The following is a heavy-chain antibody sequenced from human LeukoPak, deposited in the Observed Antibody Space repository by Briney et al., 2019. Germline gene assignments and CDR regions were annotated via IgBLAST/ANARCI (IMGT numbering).Heavy chain of an antibody. Sequence: SGPTLVNPTQTLTLTCTFSGFSLTTSGVGVGWIRQPPGKALEWLALIYWNDHKPYSPALRSRLTVTKDTSKNQVVLTMTNMDPADTATYYCAHRYDTGANYYRLFDYWGQGTLVTVSS. V-gene: IGHV2-5*01. J-gene: IGHJ4*02. CDR1: GFSLTTSGVG. D-gene: IGHD3-22*01. CDR2: IYWNDHK. CDR3: AHRYDTGANYYRLFDY.